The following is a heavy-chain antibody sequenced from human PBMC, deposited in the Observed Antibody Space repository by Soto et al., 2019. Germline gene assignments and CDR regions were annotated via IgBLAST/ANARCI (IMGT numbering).Heavy chain of an antibody. CDR3: ARGMRVRDIAFDY. V-gene: IGHV3-33*01. CDR2: IWYDGSNK. Sequence: QVQLVESGGGVVQPGRSLRLSCAASGFTFSSYGMHWVRQAPGKGLEWVAVIWYDGSNKYYADSVKGRFTISRDISKNTLYLQMNSLRAEDTAVYYCARGMRVRDIAFDYWGQGTLVTVSS. CDR1: GFTFSSYG. D-gene: IGHD3-10*01. J-gene: IGHJ4*02.